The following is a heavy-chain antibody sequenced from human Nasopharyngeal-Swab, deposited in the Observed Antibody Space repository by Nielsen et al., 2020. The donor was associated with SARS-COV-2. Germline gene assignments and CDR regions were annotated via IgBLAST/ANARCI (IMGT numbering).Heavy chain of an antibody. CDR3: ARHGPYWFDP. V-gene: IGHV5-51*01. Sequence: GGSLRLSCEGSGYTYTNYWIAWVRQVPGKGLEWMGIIYPGDSDTRYNPSFQGQVTISADKSISTAYLQWNSLKASDSAMYYCARHGPYWFDPWGQGTLVTVSS. CDR2: IYPGDSDT. J-gene: IGHJ5*02. CDR1: GYTYTNYW.